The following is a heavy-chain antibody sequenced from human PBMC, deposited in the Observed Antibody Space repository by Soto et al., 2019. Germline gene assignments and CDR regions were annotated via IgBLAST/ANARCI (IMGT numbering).Heavy chain of an antibody. J-gene: IGHJ4*02. CDR3: ARGLVRGVISY. V-gene: IGHV4-34*01. CDR1: GGSFSGYY. Sequence: PSETLSLTCAVYGGSFSGYYWSWIRQPPGEGLEWIGDINHSGSTNDNPSLKSRVTISVYTCKNQFSLKLSSVTAADTAVYYCARGLVRGVISYGGQWTLVTVSS. CDR2: INHSGST. D-gene: IGHD3-10*01.